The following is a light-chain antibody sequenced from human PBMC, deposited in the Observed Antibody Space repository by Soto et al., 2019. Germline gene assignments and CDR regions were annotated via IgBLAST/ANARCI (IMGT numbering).Light chain of an antibody. V-gene: IGKV1-5*01. Sequence: DIHMTHSPSTLSASVGDRVTIACRASQSISNWLAWYQQKPGKAPKLLIYDASSLESGVPSRFSGSGSGTEFTLAISSLQPDDFATYYCQQYSSYRTFGQGTRLEI. J-gene: IGKJ5*01. CDR3: QQYSSYRT. CDR1: QSISNW. CDR2: DAS.